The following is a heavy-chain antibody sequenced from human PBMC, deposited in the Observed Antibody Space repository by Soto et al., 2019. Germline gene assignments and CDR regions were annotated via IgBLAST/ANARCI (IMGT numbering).Heavy chain of an antibody. V-gene: IGHV3-23*01. CDR3: AKDGASGSYPPYYYYGMDV. D-gene: IGHD1-26*01. Sequence: EVQLLESGGGLVQPGGSLRLSCAASGFTFSSYAMSWVRQAPGKGLEWDSTISGSGGNAYYADSVKGRFSISRDNSKNTLHLQMNSLRADDTAVYYCAKDGASGSYPPYYYYGMDVWGQGTTVTVSS. CDR1: GFTFSSYA. J-gene: IGHJ6*02. CDR2: ISGSGGNA.